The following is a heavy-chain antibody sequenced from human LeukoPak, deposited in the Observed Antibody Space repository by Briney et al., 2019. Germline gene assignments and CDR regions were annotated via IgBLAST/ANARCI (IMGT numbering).Heavy chain of an antibody. CDR3: AKEAYYDFSYYFDY. V-gene: IGHV3-30*18. Sequence: PGGSLRLSCAASGFTFSSYGMHWVRQAPGKGLEWVAVISYDGSNKYYADSVKGRFTVSRDNSKNTLYLQMNSLRAEDTAVYYCAKEAYYDFSYYFDYWGQGTLVTVSS. D-gene: IGHD3-3*01. CDR1: GFTFSSYG. CDR2: ISYDGSNK. J-gene: IGHJ4*02.